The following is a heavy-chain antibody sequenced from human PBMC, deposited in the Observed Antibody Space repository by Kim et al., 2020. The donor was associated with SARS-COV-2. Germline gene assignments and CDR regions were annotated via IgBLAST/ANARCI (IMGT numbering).Heavy chain of an antibody. J-gene: IGHJ4*02. CDR1: GGSISSYY. V-gene: IGHV4-59*01. D-gene: IGHD2-21*02. CDR2: IYYSGST. CDR3: ARGGLAYCGGDCFSPEGYFDY. Sequence: SETLSLTCTVSGGSISSYYWSWIRQPPGNGLEWIGYIYYSGSTNYNPSLKSRVTISVDTSKNQFSLKLSSVTAADTAVYYCARGGLAYCGGDCFSPEGYFDYWGQGTLVTVSS.